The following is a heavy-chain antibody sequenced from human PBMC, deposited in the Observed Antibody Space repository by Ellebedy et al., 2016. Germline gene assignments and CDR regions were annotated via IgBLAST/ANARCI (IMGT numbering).Heavy chain of an antibody. Sequence: GESLKISCAASGFTFSSYSMNWVRQAPGKGLEWVSSISSSSSYIYYADSVKGRFTISRDNAKNSLYLQMNSLRAEDTAVYYCARDNEYQLLLIDYWGQGTLVTVSS. J-gene: IGHJ4*02. CDR1: GFTFSSYS. CDR3: ARDNEYQLLLIDY. V-gene: IGHV3-21*01. D-gene: IGHD2-2*01. CDR2: ISSSSSYI.